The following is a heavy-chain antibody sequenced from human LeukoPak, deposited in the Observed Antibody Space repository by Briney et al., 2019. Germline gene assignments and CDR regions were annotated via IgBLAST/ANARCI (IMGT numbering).Heavy chain of an antibody. Sequence: PGGSLRLSCAASGFTFSSYGMHWVRQAPGKGLEWVAVIWYDGSSKYYADSVKGRFTISRDNSKNTVYLQMNLLRVEDTAVYYCAKDLRGYGGNSVGSFDYWGQGTLVTVSS. CDR1: GFTFSSYG. CDR2: IWYDGSSK. CDR3: AKDLRGYGGNSVGSFDY. J-gene: IGHJ4*02. D-gene: IGHD4-23*01. V-gene: IGHV3-30*02.